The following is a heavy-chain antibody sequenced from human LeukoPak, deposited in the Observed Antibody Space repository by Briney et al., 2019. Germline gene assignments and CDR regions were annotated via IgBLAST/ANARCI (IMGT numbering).Heavy chain of an antibody. V-gene: IGHV1-2*02. J-gene: IGHJ6*03. CDR3: VREVVAVAAHYYYYMAV. CDR1: GYTFTGYH. Sequence: ASVKVSCKASGYTFTGYHMHWVPQAPGQGLEWVRWINPNSGGTNYAQKFQSRDTMTTETSLSTAYMEMCRLRSDETAVYFCVREVVAVAAHYYYYMAVWGKGTTVTVSS. D-gene: IGHD6-19*01. CDR2: INPNSGGT.